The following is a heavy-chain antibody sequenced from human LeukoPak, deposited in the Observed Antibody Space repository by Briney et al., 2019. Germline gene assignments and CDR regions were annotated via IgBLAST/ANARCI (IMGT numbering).Heavy chain of an antibody. D-gene: IGHD1-26*01. Sequence: SETLSLTCTVSGGSISNYYWSWIRQPPGKGLEWIGYIYYSGSTYYNPSLKSRVTISVDTSKNQFSLKLSSVTAADTAVYYCARGSGSYYLAFDYWGQGTLVTVSS. CDR3: ARGSGSYYLAFDY. J-gene: IGHJ4*02. V-gene: IGHV4-59*12. CDR2: IYYSGST. CDR1: GGSISNYY.